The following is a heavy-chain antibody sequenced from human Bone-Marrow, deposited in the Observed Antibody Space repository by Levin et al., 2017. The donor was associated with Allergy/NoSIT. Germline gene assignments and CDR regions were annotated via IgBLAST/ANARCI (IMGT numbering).Heavy chain of an antibody. CDR2: IYSGGST. J-gene: IGHJ4*02. CDR1: GFSVSSNY. CDR3: VISPSTGY. V-gene: IGHV3-53*01. D-gene: IGHD3-9*01. Sequence: LGESLKISCAASGFSVSSNYMSWVRQAPGKGLEWVSVIYSGGSTKYADSVKGRFTISRDNSKNTLYLQMNSLRAEDTAVYYCVISPSTGYWGQGTLVTVSS.